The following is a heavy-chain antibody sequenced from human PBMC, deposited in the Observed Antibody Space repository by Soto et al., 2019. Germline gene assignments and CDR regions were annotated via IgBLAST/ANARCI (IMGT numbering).Heavy chain of an antibody. J-gene: IGHJ3*02. CDR2: FWYDGSNK. D-gene: IGHD3-16*01. V-gene: IGHV3-33*01. Sequence: GSLRLSCAASGFTFRTYGMHWVRQAPGKGLEWVAIFWYDGSNKYYAESVKGRFTISRDNSKNTLYLQMNSLRAEDTAVYYCVRDGTFGAKGGSLDIWGQGTMVTVSS. CDR1: GFTFRTYG. CDR3: VRDGTFGAKGGSLDI.